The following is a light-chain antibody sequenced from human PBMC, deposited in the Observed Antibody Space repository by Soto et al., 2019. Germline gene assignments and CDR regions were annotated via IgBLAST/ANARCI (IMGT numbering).Light chain of an antibody. Sequence: EIVMTQSPATLSVSPGERATLSCRASQSISTELAWYQQKPGQPPRLLIYSASTRATGVPARFTGSGSGSDFTLTISGLQSEDFALYYCQQGHNWPLTFCQGTRLEI. CDR2: SAS. CDR1: QSISTE. J-gene: IGKJ2*01. V-gene: IGKV3-15*01. CDR3: QQGHNWPLT.